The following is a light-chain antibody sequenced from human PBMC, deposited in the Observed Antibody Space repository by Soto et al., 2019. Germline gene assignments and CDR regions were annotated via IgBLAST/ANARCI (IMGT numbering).Light chain of an antibody. J-gene: IGLJ7*01. Sequence: QSVLTQPPSASGTPGQRVTISCSGSSSNIGSNYVYWYQQLPGTAPKLLIYSNNQRPSGVPDRFSGSKSGTSASLAISGLRYEDEADYYCAAWDDSLLFGGGTQMTV. CDR2: SNN. CDR1: SSNIGSNY. V-gene: IGLV1-47*02. CDR3: AAWDDSLL.